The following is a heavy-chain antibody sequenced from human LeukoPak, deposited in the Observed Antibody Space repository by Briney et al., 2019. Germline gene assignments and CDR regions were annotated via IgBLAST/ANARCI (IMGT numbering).Heavy chain of an antibody. V-gene: IGHV3-9*01. D-gene: IGHD3-22*01. J-gene: IGHJ6*03. Sequence: GGSLRLSCAASGFTFDDYAMHWVRQAPGKGLEWVSGISWNSGSIGYADSVKGRFTISRDNAKNSLYLQMNSLRAEDTALYYCAKDSRSGFPDYYYMDVWGKGTTVTVSS. CDR1: GFTFDDYA. CDR3: AKDSRSGFPDYYYMDV. CDR2: ISWNSGSI.